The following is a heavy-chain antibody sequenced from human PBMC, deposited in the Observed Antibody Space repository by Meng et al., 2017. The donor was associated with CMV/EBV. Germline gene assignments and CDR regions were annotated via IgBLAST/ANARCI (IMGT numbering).Heavy chain of an antibody. CDR1: GFTFSRSG. CDR3: AKDGYSGYDYDY. Sequence: LTCAASGFTFSRSGMLWVRQAPGKGLEWVAFIRYDGSNKYYADSVKGRFTISRDNSKNTLYLQMNSLRAEDTAVYYCAKDGYSGYDYDYWGQGTLVTVSS. V-gene: IGHV3-30*02. J-gene: IGHJ4*02. CDR2: IRYDGSNK. D-gene: IGHD5-12*01.